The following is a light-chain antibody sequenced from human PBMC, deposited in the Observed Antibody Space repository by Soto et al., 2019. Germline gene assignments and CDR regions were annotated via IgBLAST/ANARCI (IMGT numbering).Light chain of an antibody. CDR3: LQNYYSFRT. J-gene: IGKJ1*01. Sequence: AIQLTQSPSSLSASVGDRVTITCRASQGIAKDLGWYQQKPGKAPRLLIFGASFLQSGVPSRFSSSGSGTDFTLTFNGLQPEDFATYFCLQNYYSFRTFGQGTKVEIK. CDR2: GAS. V-gene: IGKV1-6*01. CDR1: QGIAKD.